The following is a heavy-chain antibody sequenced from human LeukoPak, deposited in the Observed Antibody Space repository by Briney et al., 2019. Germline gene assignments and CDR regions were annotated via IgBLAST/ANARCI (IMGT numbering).Heavy chain of an antibody. CDR2: IRSNSDGGTI. CDR1: GFSFSNYA. CDR3: ATDFYDST. V-gene: IGHV3-15*01. D-gene: IGHD3-22*01. Sequence: NSGGSLRLSCVPSGFSFSNYAMSWVRQAPGKGLEWVGRIRSNSDGGTIDYAAPVKGRFTLSRDDSKDTLYLQMNSLQTEDTAVYYCATDFYDSTWGQGTLVTVSS. J-gene: IGHJ5*02.